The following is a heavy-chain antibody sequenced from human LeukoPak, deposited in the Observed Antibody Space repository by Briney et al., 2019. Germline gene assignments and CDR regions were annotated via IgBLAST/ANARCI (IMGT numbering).Heavy chain of an antibody. CDR2: INWNGGST. Sequence: GGSLRLSCAASGFTFDDYGMSWVRQAPGKGLEWVSGINWNGGSTGYADSVKGRFTISRDNAKNSLYLQMNSLRAEDTALYYCVRGISSGWETIGAFDIWGQGTMVTVSS. D-gene: IGHD6-19*01. CDR1: GFTFDDYG. J-gene: IGHJ3*02. CDR3: VRGISSGWETIGAFDI. V-gene: IGHV3-20*04.